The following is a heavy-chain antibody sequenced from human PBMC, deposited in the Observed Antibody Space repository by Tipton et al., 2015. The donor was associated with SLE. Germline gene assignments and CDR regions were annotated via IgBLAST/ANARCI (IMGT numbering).Heavy chain of an antibody. D-gene: IGHD6-6*01. J-gene: IGHJ4*02. V-gene: IGHV3-33*01. Sequence: SLRLSCAASGFTFSSYGMHWVRQAPGKGLEWVAVIWYDGSNKYYADSVKGRFTISRDNSKNTLYLQMNSLRAEDTAVYYCAASIAALTPFDYWGQGTLVTVSS. CDR3: AASIAALTPFDY. CDR2: IWYDGSNK. CDR1: GFTFSSYG.